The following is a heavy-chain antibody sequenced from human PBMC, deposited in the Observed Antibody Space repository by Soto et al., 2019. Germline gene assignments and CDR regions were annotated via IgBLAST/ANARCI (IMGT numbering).Heavy chain of an antibody. CDR1: GFTFSNAW. D-gene: IGHD3-22*01. V-gene: IGHV3-15*01. CDR2: IKSKTDGGTT. CDR3: TSILIYYYDSSGRLWPTQFDY. Sequence: KPGGSLRLSCAASGFTFSNAWMSWVRQAPGKGLEWVGRIKSKTDGGTTDYAAPVKGRFTISRDDSKNTLYLQMNSLKTEDTAVYYCTSILIYYYDSSGRLWPTQFDYWGQGTLVTVSS. J-gene: IGHJ4*02.